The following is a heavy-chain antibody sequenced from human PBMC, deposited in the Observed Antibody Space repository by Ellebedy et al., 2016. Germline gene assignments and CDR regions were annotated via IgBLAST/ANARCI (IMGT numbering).Heavy chain of an antibody. CDR1: GFTFTSSD. CDR3: VKLDPSYCSGGSCYSSLAVAVDS. J-gene: IGHJ4*02. D-gene: IGHD2-15*01. V-gene: IGHV3-64D*06. CDR2: ISGNGGST. Sequence: GESLKISCAASGFTFTSSDMHWVRQAPGKGLEYVSAISGNGGSTYYADSVRGRFTISRDNSKNTLYLQMSSLRAEDTAVYYCVKLDPSYCSGGSCYSSLAVAVDSWGQGTLVTVSS.